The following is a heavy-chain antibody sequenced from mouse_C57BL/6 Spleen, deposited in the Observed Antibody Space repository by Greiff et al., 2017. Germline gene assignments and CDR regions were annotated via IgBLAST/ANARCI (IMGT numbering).Heavy chain of an antibody. CDR2: IWRGGST. V-gene: IGHV2-5*01. Sequence: QVQLQQSGPGLVQPSQSLSITCTVSGFSLTSYGVHWVRQSPGQGLEWLGVIWRGGSTDYNAAFMSRLSITKDNSKNQVFFKMNSLQADDTAIYYCSKDIKTVLALYYYAMDYWGQGTSVTVSS. J-gene: IGHJ4*01. D-gene: IGHD1-1*01. CDR1: GFSLTSYG. CDR3: SKDIKTVLALYYYAMDY.